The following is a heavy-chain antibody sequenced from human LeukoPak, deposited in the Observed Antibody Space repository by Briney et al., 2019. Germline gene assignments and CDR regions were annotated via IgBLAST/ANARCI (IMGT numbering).Heavy chain of an antibody. D-gene: IGHD2-2*01. V-gene: IGHV3-73*01. CDR2: IRSKANSYAT. J-gene: IGHJ5*02. CDR3: TRRGWCSSTSCYRFDP. CDR1: GFTLSGSA. Sequence: PGGSLRLSCAASGFTLSGSAMHWVRQASGKGLEWVGRIRSKANSYATAYAASVKGRFTISRDDSKNTAYLQMNSLKTEDTAVYYCTRRGWCSSTSCYRFDPWGQGTLVTVSS.